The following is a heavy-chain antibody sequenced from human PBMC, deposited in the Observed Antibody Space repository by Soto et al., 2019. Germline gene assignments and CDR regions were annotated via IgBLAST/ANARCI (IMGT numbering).Heavy chain of an antibody. D-gene: IGHD1-1*01. J-gene: IGHJ4*02. CDR1: GGSISSYY. V-gene: IGHV4-59*08. CDR2: ISYIAGT. Sequence: QVQLQESGPGLVKPSETLSLTCTVSGGSISSYYWSWIRQPPGKGLEWIGYISYIAGTNYTPSLQSRVTISVDTSKNPFCLQLRSVTAAHTAVYYCVRRYGYSFDYWGQGTLVTVSS. CDR3: VRRYGYSFDY.